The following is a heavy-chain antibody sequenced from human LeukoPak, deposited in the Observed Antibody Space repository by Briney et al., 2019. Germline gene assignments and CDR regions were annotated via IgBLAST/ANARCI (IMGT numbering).Heavy chain of an antibody. CDR3: ARINDFWSCPTLDV. Sequence: PSETLSLTCTVSGGSISSGGHSWSWIRQPPGKGLEWIGYIYHSGSGSTYYNPSLKSRVTISIDKTKNQFSLKLNSVTAADTAGYYCARINDFWSCPTLDVWGQGTTVTFSS. CDR1: GGSISSGGHS. V-gene: IGHV4-30-2*01. CDR2: IYHSGSGST. J-gene: IGHJ6*02. D-gene: IGHD3-3*01.